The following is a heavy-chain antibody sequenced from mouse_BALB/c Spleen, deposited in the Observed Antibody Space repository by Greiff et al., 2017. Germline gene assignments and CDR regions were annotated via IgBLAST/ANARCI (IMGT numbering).Heavy chain of an antibody. CDR2: ISYDGSN. CDR1: GYSITSGYF. D-gene: IGHD2-1*01. CDR3: AREERNGNYAYYAMDY. V-gene: IGHV3-6*02. Sequence: EVQVVESGPGLVKPSPSLSLTCTVTGYSITSGYFRYWIRQFPGNQLEWLGYISYDGSNNYNPSLKNRISITRDTSKNQLFLKLNSVTTEDTATYYCAREERNGNYAYYAMDYWGQGTSVTVSS. J-gene: IGHJ4*01.